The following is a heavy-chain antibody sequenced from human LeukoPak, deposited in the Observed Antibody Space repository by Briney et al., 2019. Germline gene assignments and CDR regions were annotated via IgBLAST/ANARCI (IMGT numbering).Heavy chain of an antibody. CDR3: ARAGYYDSSGYYQVGY. J-gene: IGHJ4*02. CDR2: ISAYNGNT. Sequence: GASVKVSCKASGYTFTSYGISWVRQAPGQGLEWMGWISAYNGNTNYAQKLQGRVTMTTDTSTSTAYMELRSPRSDDTAVYYCARAGYYDSSGYYQVGYWGQGTLVTVSS. D-gene: IGHD3-22*01. CDR1: GYTFTSYG. V-gene: IGHV1-18*01.